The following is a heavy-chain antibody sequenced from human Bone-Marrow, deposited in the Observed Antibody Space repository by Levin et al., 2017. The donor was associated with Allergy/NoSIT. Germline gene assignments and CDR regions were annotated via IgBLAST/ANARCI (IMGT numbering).Heavy chain of an antibody. CDR1: GGMFSNYV. Sequence: KISCKASGGMFSNYVFSWVRQAPGQGLEWMGGIIPVYGTANYAQEFQDRVTITADKATSTAYMELNSLRSEDTAVYYCAIREELALRGYFYVMDVWGQGTTVIVAS. J-gene: IGHJ6*02. D-gene: IGHD1-26*01. V-gene: IGHV1-69*06. CDR2: IIPVYGTA. CDR3: AIREELALRGYFYVMDV.